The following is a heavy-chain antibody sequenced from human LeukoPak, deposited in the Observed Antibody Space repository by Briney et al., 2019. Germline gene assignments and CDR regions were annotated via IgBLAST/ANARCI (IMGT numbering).Heavy chain of an antibody. Sequence: SETLSLTCTVSGGSLRNYYWSWIRQPPAKALEWIGYIYYSGSTKYNPSLKSRVTISVDTSKNQFSLRLSSVTAADTAVYYCAREQQWLGLFDYWGQGTLVTVSS. CDR2: IYYSGST. D-gene: IGHD6-19*01. CDR1: GGSLRNYY. V-gene: IGHV4-59*01. J-gene: IGHJ4*02. CDR3: AREQQWLGLFDY.